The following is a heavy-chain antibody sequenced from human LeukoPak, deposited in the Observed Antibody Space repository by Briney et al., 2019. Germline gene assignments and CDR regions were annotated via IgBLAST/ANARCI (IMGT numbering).Heavy chain of an antibody. D-gene: IGHD3-3*01. CDR2: ISGSGGST. CDR1: GFTFSSYA. CDR3: AKDLPTYYDFWSGRYGIDV. J-gene: IGHJ6*02. V-gene: IGHV3-23*01. Sequence: GGSLRLSCAASGFTFSSYAMSWVRQAPGRGLEWVSAISGSGGSTYYADSVKGRFTISRDNSKNTLYLQMNSLRAEDTAVYYCAKDLPTYYDFWSGRYGIDVWGQGTTVTVSS.